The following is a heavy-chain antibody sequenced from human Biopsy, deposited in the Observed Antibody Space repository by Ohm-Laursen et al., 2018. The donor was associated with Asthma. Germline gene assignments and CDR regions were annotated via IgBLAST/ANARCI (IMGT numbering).Heavy chain of an antibody. V-gene: IGHV1-46*01. Sequence: ASVKVSCNASGYTFTSYYIHWVLQAPGQGLEWMGIINPSGGSTSYAQKFQGRVTMTRDTSTSTVYMELSSLRSEDTAVYYCARAGALIVGATMGYWGQGTLVTVSS. CDR1: GYTFTSYY. J-gene: IGHJ4*02. CDR2: INPSGGST. CDR3: ARAGALIVGATMGY. D-gene: IGHD1-26*01.